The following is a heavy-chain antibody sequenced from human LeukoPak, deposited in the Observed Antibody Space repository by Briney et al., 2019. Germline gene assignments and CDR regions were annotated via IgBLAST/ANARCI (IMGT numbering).Heavy chain of an antibody. CDR3: ARSTMVRGVRVDP. CDR1: GFTVSSNY. V-gene: IGHV3-53*01. D-gene: IGHD3-10*01. J-gene: IGHJ5*02. CDR2: IYSGGST. Sequence: GGSLRLSCAASGFTVSSNYMSWVCQAPGKGLEWVSVIYSGGSTYYADSVKGRFTISRDNSKNTLYLQMNSLRAEDTAVYYCARSTMVRGVRVDPWGQGTLVTVSS.